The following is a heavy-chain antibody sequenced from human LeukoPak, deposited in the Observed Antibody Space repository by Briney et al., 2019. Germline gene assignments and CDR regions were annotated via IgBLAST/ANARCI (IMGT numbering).Heavy chain of an antibody. Sequence: GGSLRLSCEAAGFDFSDYAMTWVRQIPGKGLEWLAYISTKSDAIYYADSVKGRFTISRDNSKNTLYLQMNSLRAEDTAVYYCAREGEDYYDSSGYYFDYWGQGTLVTVSS. CDR2: ISTKSDAI. V-gene: IGHV3-48*01. CDR1: GFDFSDYA. D-gene: IGHD3-22*01. CDR3: AREGEDYYDSSGYYFDY. J-gene: IGHJ4*02.